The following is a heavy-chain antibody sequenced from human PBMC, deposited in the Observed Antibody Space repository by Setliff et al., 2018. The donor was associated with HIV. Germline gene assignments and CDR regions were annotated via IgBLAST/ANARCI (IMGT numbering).Heavy chain of an antibody. D-gene: IGHD4-17*01. CDR1: GGTFSSYA. Sequence: GASVKVSCKASGGTFSSYAISWVRQAPGQGLEWMGGIIPILGIANYAQKFQGRVTITADESTSTAYMELSSLRSEDTAVYYCARGPTTVTTSGIIYWGQGTLVTVSS. CDR2: IIPILGIA. J-gene: IGHJ4*02. CDR3: ARGPTTVTTSGIIY. V-gene: IGHV1-69*10.